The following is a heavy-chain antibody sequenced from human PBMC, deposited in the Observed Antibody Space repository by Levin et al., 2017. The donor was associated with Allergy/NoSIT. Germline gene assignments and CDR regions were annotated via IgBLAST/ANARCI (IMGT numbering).Heavy chain of an antibody. CDR3: TTTYRLAYYDDVMDV. CDR2: IKSKTDGGTT. J-gene: IGHJ6*02. V-gene: IGHV3-15*01. D-gene: IGHD6-19*01. Sequence: GGSLRLSCAASGFTFSNAWMSWARQAPGKGLEWVGRIKSKTDGGTTDYAAPVKGRFTISRDDSKNILYLQMNSLKTEDTALYYCTTTYRLAYYDDVMDVWGQGTTVTVSS. CDR1: GFTFSNAW.